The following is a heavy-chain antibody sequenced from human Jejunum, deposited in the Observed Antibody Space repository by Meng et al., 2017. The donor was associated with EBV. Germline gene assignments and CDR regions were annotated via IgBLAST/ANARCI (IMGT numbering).Heavy chain of an antibody. J-gene: IGHJ4*02. D-gene: IGHD4-17*01. CDR1: VFSLSTSGGG. V-gene: IGHV2-5*02. CDR2: IYWDENK. CDR3: ARRYGDYVRYFDS. Sequence: QITLKESGPTLVTPXETXTLTXXVSVFSLSTSGGGVGWSRQPPGKALEWLADIYWDENKRYSTSLRSSLSIMKDTSNSQVVLTMTNMDPVDTATYYCARRYGDYVRYFDSWGQGIMVTVSS.